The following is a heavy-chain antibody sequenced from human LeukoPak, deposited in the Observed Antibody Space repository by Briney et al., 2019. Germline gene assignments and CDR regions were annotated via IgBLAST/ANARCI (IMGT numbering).Heavy chain of an antibody. D-gene: IGHD7-27*01. V-gene: IGHV4-61*01. CDR1: GGSISSSSYY. CDR3: AREHYWGAFDI. Sequence: SETLSLTCTVSGGSISSSSYYWSWIRQPPGKGLEWIGYIYYSGSTNYNPSLKSRVTISVDTSKNQFSLKLSSVTAADTAVYYCAREHYWGAFDIWGQGTMVTVSS. J-gene: IGHJ3*02. CDR2: IYYSGST.